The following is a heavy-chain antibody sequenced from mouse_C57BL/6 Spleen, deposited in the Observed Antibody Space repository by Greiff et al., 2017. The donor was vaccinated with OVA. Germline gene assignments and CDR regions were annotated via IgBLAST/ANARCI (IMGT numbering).Heavy chain of an antibody. V-gene: IGHV1-54*01. CDR2: INPGSGGT. CDR1: GYAFTNYL. D-gene: IGHD1-1*01. CDR3: ARATVVAEGFDY. Sequence: VQGVESGAELVRPGTSVKVSCKASGYAFTNYLIEWVKQRPGQGLEWIGVINPGSGGTNYNEKFKGKATLTADKSSSTAYMQLSSLTSEDSAVYFCARATVVAEGFDYWGQGTTLTVSS. J-gene: IGHJ2*01.